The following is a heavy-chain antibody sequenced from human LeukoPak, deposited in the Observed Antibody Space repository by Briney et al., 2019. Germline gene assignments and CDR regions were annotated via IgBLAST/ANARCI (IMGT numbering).Heavy chain of an antibody. D-gene: IGHD2-15*01. J-gene: IGHJ6*02. Sequence: SETLSLTCAVYGGSFSGYYWSWIRQPPGKGLEWIGEINHSGSTNYNPSLKSRVTISVDTSKNQFSLKLSSVTAADTAVYYCANLPSINYCSGGSCATNPFYYYGMDVWGQGTTVTVSS. CDR2: INHSGST. CDR1: GGSFSGYY. V-gene: IGHV4-34*01. CDR3: ANLPSINYCSGGSCATNPFYYYGMDV.